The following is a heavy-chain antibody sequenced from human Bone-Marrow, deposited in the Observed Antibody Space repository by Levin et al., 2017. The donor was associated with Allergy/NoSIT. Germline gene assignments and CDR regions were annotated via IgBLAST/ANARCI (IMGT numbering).Heavy chain of an antibody. CDR3: AREGTRSSSWHFH. V-gene: IGHV4-39*02. D-gene: IGHD2-2*01. Sequence: PSETLSLTCSVSGSSISSNIYYWGWIRQSPGKGLEWLGSIYYTGDTYYNPSLKSRLTISIDTSKSQFSLKLSSVTAADTAVYYCAREGTRSSSWHFHWGQGTLVTVSS. J-gene: IGHJ4*02. CDR1: GSSISSNIYY. CDR2: IYYTGDT.